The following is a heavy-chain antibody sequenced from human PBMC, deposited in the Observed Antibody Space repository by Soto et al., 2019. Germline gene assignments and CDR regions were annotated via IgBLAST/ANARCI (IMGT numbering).Heavy chain of an antibody. CDR3: ASSRDGYNLYFDY. Sequence: GSLRLSCAASGFTFSDYYMSWIRQAPGKGLEWVSYISSSGSTIYYADSVKGRFTTSRDNAKNSLYLQMNSLRAEDTAVYYCASSRDGYNLYFDYWGQGTLVTVSS. CDR1: GFTFSDYY. J-gene: IGHJ4*02. CDR2: ISSSGSTI. V-gene: IGHV3-11*01. D-gene: IGHD5-12*01.